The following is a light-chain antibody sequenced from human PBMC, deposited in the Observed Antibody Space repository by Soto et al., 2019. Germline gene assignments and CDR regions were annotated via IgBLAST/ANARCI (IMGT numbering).Light chain of an antibody. CDR1: QSISSY. CDR2: PTS. CDR3: QQSYR. J-gene: IGKJ3*01. Sequence: DFQMTQSPSSLSASVGDRVTITCRTSQSISSYLNWYRQKPGKAPELLIYPTSSLQSGVPSRFSGSGSGTEFTLTITTLQPEDFATYYCQQSYRFGPGTKVDIK. V-gene: IGKV1-39*01.